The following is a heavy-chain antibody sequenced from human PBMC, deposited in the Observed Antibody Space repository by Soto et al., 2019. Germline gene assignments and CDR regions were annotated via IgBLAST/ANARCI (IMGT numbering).Heavy chain of an antibody. CDR3: ARLSEESSSSNYYYFYMDV. D-gene: IGHD6-6*01. J-gene: IGHJ6*03. CDR1: GYTFTRYD. V-gene: IGHV1-8*01. Sequence: QVQLVQSGSEGKEPGASMKISCQASGYTFTRYDITWVRQATGQGLEWMGWMNPQTGNTAYAEKFQGRVTMTRSTSINTAYMELSGLRSEDTPVYYRARLSEESSSSNYYYFYMDVWGKGSTVTVSS. CDR2: MNPQTGNT.